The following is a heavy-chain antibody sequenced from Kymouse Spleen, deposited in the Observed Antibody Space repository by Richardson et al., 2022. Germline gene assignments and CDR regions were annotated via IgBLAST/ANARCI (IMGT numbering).Heavy chain of an antibody. CDR1: GYTLTELS. CDR3: ATGGGWYSHYYYYYGMDV. CDR2: FDPEDGET. Sequence: QVQLVQSGAEVKKPGASVKVSCKVSGYTLTELSMHWVRQAPGKGLEWMGGFDPEDGETIYAQKFQGRVTMTEDTSTDTAYMDLSSLRSEDTAVYYCATGGGWYSHYYYYYGMDVWGQGTTVTVSS. D-gene: IGHD6-19*01. V-gene: IGHV1-24*d01. J-gene: IGHJ6*02.